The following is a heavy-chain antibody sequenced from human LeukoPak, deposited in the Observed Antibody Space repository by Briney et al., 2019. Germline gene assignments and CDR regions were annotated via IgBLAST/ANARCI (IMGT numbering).Heavy chain of an antibody. J-gene: IGHJ4*02. CDR2: IYYSGST. V-gene: IGHV4-39*01. D-gene: IGHD5-18*01. CDR1: GGSISSSSYY. CDR3: ARQRGLDTAMVLLFDY. Sequence: PSETLSLTCTVSGGSISSSSYYWGWIRQPPGQGLEWIGSIYYSGSTYYNPSLKSRVTISVDTSKNQFSLKLSSVTAADTAVYYCARQRGLDTAMVLLFDYWGQGTLVTVSS.